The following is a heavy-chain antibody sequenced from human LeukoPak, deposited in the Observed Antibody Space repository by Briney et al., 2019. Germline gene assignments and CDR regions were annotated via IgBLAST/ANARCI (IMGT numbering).Heavy chain of an antibody. V-gene: IGHV3-15*01. CDR3: TTDGICYSGYDY. J-gene: IGHJ4*02. CDR1: GFTFSNAW. CDR2: IKSKTDGGTT. Sequence: GGSLRLSCAASGFTFSNAWMSWVRQAPGKGLEWVGRIKSKTDGGTTEYAATVKGRFTISRDDSKNTLYLQMNSPKTEAAAVYSLTTDGICYSGYDYWGQGTLVTVSS. D-gene: IGHD5-12*01.